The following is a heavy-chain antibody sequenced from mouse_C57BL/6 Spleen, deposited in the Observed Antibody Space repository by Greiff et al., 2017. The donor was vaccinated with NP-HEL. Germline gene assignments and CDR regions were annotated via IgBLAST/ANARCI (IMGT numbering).Heavy chain of an antibody. CDR2: IYPRDGST. Sequence: QVQLKESGPELVKPGASVKLSCKASGYTFTSYDINWVKQRPGQGLEWIGWIYPRDGSTKYNEKFKGKATLTVDTSSSTAYMELHSLTSEDSAVYFCAREEFIYYGNFYAMDYWGQGTSVTVSS. CDR3: AREEFIYYGNFYAMDY. CDR1: GYTFTSYD. D-gene: IGHD2-1*01. J-gene: IGHJ4*01. V-gene: IGHV1-85*01.